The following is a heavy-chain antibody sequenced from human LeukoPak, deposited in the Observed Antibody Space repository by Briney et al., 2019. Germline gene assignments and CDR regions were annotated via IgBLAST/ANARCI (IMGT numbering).Heavy chain of an antibody. Sequence: SETLSLTCTVSGGSISSYYWSWIRQPPGKGLEWIGYIYYSGSTNYNPSLTSRVTISVDTSKNQFSLKLSSVTAADTAVYYCARDLGERDFDYWGQGTLVTVSS. V-gene: IGHV4-59*01. J-gene: IGHJ4*02. D-gene: IGHD6-25*01. CDR2: IYYSGST. CDR1: GGSISSYY. CDR3: ARDLGERDFDY.